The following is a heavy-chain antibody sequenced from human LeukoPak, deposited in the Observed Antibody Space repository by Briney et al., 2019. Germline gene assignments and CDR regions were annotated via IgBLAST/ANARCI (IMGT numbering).Heavy chain of an antibody. CDR3: ARYYGSGSANRFDP. D-gene: IGHD3-10*01. CDR2: IKQDGSEK. CDR1: GFTFSSYW. J-gene: IGHJ5*02. V-gene: IGHV3-7*01. Sequence: GGSLRLSCAASGFTFSSYWMTWVRQAPGKGLEWVAYIKQDGSEKYYVDSVKGRFAISRDNAKNSLYLQMNSLRAEDTAVYYCARYYGSGSANRFDPWGQGTLVTVSS.